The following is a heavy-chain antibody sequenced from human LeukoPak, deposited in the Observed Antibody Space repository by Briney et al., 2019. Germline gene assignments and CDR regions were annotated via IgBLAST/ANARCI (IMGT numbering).Heavy chain of an antibody. V-gene: IGHV5-51*01. CDR3: ARHLSSTSCPGD. Sequence: GESLKISCKGSGYRFTRSWIGWVRQMPGKGLEWLGIIYPDDSRTRYSPSFQGQVTMSVDKSISTAYLQWSSLKASDTAMYYCARHLSSTSCPGDWGQGTLVTVSS. J-gene: IGHJ4*02. D-gene: IGHD2-2*01. CDR2: IYPDDSRT. CDR1: GYRFTRSW.